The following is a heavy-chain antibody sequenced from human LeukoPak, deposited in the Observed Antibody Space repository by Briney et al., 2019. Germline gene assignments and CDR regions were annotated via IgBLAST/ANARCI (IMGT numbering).Heavy chain of an antibody. CDR2: ISAYNDNT. CDR1: GHTFTSSG. V-gene: IGHV1-18*01. J-gene: IGHJ5*02. D-gene: IGHD3-10*01. Sequence: SVKVSCKASGHTFTSSGISWVRQAPGHGLEWMGWISAYNDNTNYAQKLQGSVTMTTDTSTSTAYMELRSLRSDDTAVYYCARVTMVRGVANNWFDPWGQGTLVTVSS. CDR3: ARVTMVRGVANNWFDP.